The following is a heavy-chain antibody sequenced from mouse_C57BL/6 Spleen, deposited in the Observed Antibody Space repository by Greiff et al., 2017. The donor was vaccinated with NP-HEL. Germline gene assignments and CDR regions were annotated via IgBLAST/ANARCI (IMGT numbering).Heavy chain of an antibody. CDR3: ASWGSYVGY. CDR1: GYTFTSYW. D-gene: IGHD1-1*02. J-gene: IGHJ2*01. CDR2: IDPSDSYT. V-gene: IGHV1-59*01. Sequence: QVQLQQPGAELVRPGTSVKLSCKASGYTFTSYWMHWVKQRPGQGLEWIGVIDPSDSYTNYNQKFKGKATLTVDTSSSTAYMQLSSLTSEDSAVYYCASWGSYVGYWGQGTTLTVSS.